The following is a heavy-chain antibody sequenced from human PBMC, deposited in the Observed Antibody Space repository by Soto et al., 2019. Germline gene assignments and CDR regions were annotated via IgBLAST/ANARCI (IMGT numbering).Heavy chain of an antibody. D-gene: IGHD6-13*01. CDR2: IFSGGHT. CDR1: GFPVSNNY. V-gene: IGHV3-53*01. J-gene: IGHJ4*02. Sequence: GGSLRLSCASSGFPVSNNYMSWVRQAPGKGLEWVSVIFSGGHTYYADAMKGRFTISRDNSKNTLDLQMNSLRAEDTAVYYCTRDLPGYGSSWPREWGQGTLVTVSS. CDR3: TRDLPGYGSSWPRE.